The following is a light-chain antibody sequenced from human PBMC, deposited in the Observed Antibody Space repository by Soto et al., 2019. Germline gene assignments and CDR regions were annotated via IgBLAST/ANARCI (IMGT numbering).Light chain of an antibody. CDR2: DVS. J-gene: IGLJ2*01. V-gene: IGLV2-11*01. CDR1: SSDVGGYNY. Sequence: QSALTQPRSVSGSPGQSVTISCTGTSSDVGGYNYVSWYQQHPGKAPKLMIYDVSKRPSGVPDGFSGSKSGNTASLTISGLQAEDEADYYCCSYAGSYTFAFGGGTKLTVL. CDR3: CSYAGSYTFA.